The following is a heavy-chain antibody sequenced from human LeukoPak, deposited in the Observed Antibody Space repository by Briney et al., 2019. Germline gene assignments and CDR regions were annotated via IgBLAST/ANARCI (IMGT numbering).Heavy chain of an antibody. D-gene: IGHD6-13*01. CDR2: IIPIFGTA. CDR1: GGTFSSYA. Sequence: ASVKVSCKASGGTFSSYAISWMRQAPGQGLEWMGGIIPIFGTANYAQKFQGRVTITTDESTSTAYMELSSLRPEDTAVYYCAREVAAAGTGAFDIWGQGTMVTVSS. CDR3: AREVAAAGTGAFDI. V-gene: IGHV1-69*05. J-gene: IGHJ3*02.